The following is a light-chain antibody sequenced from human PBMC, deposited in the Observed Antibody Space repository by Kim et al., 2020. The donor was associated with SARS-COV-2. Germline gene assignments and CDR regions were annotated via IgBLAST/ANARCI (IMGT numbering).Light chain of an antibody. CDR1: QSVSSY. CDR3: QQSYSTPYT. CDR2: AAS. V-gene: IGKV1-39*01. J-gene: IGKJ2*01. Sequence: DIQMTQSPSSLSAYVGDRVTITCRASQSVSSYLNWYQQKPGKAPNLLIYAASSLQSGVPSRFSGSGSGTDFTLTISNLQPEDFATYYCQQSYSTPYTFGQGTKLEI.